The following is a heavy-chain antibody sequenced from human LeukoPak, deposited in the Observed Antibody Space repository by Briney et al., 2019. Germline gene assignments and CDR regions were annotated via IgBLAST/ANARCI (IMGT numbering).Heavy chain of an antibody. CDR3: ASTYDYGSGGGGGFDY. CDR1: GFTFSSYW. J-gene: IGHJ4*02. D-gene: IGHD3-10*01. Sequence: GGSLRLSCAASGFTFSSYWMSWVRQAPGKGLEWVANIKQDGSEKYYVDSVKGRFTISRDNAKNSLYLQMNSLSQEDRVVYYCASTYDYGSGGGGGFDYWGQGTLVTVSS. CDR2: IKQDGSEK. V-gene: IGHV3-7*03.